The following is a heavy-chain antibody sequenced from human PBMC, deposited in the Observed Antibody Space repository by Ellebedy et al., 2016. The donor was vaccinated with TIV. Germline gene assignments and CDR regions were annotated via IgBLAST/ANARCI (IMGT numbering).Heavy chain of an antibody. J-gene: IGHJ4*02. CDR1: GFSVSTYA. CDR3: EGDYYDSGADAGEAKDC. V-gene: IGHV3-23*01. D-gene: IGHD3-10*01. CDR2: IIGGDDTT. Sequence: PGGSLRLSCAASGFSVSTYAMSWVRQAPGKGLEWVSAIIGGDDTTYYADSVKGRFTISRDKSKNTLYLQMSSLRAEDTAVYFCEGDYYDSGADAGEAKDCWGQGALVTVSS.